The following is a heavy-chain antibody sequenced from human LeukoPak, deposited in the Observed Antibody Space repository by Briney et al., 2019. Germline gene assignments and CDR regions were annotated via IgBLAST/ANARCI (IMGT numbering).Heavy chain of an antibody. Sequence: PGGSLRLSCVASGFNFNNYGMHWVRQAPGKGLEWVSSISSAFNNRYYADSLKGRFTISRDNSKNTLYLQMNSLRAEDTAVYYCAKDGYSGYDRFDYWGQGTLVTVSS. CDR3: AKDGYSGYDRFDY. CDR2: ISSAFNNR. D-gene: IGHD5-12*01. CDR1: GFNFNNYG. V-gene: IGHV3-NL1*01. J-gene: IGHJ4*02.